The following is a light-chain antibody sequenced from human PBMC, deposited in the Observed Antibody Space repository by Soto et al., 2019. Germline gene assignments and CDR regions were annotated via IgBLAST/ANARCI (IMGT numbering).Light chain of an antibody. CDR3: QTYNSAPLT. J-gene: IGKJ4*01. V-gene: IGKV1-27*01. CDR1: QGIAPY. Sequence: DVQMTQSPSSLSAFVGDRVTITCRARQGIAPYLAWFQQKPGKVPKLLIYATSTLQSGVPSRFSGSGSVTDFTLTINSLQPEDVVTYYCQTYNSAPLTFGGGTKVEIK. CDR2: ATS.